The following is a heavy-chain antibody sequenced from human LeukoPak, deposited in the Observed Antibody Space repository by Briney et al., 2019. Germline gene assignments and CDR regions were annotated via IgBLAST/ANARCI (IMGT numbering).Heavy chain of an antibody. CDR2: IHTGGSRT. Sequence: GGSLRLSCAASGFTFSTYWMHWVRQAPGKGLVWVSRIHTGGSRTSYADSVKGRFTLSSDSSRNTVYFQLNNLRVEDTAIYYCAKASWVSSTDAVRWGQGTLVTVSS. J-gene: IGHJ4*02. CDR3: AKASWVSSTDAVR. CDR1: GFTFSTYW. D-gene: IGHD3-16*01. V-gene: IGHV3-74*01.